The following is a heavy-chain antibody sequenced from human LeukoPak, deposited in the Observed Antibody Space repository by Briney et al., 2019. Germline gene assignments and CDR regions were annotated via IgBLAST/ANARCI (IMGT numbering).Heavy chain of an antibody. Sequence: PSGTLSLTCAVYGGTFSGYYWSWIRQPPGKGLEWIGEINHSGSTNYNPSLKSRVTISVDTSKKHFSMKLSSVCAAETAVYYCARGPYYYDKFDYWGEGTPVTVSS. CDR2: INHSGST. J-gene: IGHJ4*02. D-gene: IGHD3-22*01. CDR1: GGTFSGYY. CDR3: ARGPYYYDKFDY. V-gene: IGHV4-34*01.